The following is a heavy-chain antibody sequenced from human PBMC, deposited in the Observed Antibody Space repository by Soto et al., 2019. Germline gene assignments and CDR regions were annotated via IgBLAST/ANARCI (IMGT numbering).Heavy chain of an antibody. J-gene: IGHJ6*02. V-gene: IGHV3-21*01. CDR2: ISSSSSYI. Sequence: GGSLRLSCAASGFTFSSYSMNWVRQAPGKGLEWVSSISSSSSYIYYADSVKGRFTISRDNAKNSLYLQMNSLRAEDTAVYYCARDSNDFWSGYYYYYYGMDVWGQGTTVTVSS. CDR1: GFTFSSYS. D-gene: IGHD3-3*01. CDR3: ARDSNDFWSGYYYYYYGMDV.